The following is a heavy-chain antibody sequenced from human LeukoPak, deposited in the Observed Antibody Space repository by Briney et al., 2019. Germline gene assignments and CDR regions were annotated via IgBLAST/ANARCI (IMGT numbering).Heavy chain of an antibody. J-gene: IGHJ4*02. CDR3: ARDLAVAGTMVEFDY. D-gene: IGHD6-19*01. V-gene: IGHV1-2*02. Sequence: ASVKVSCKASGYTFTSYYMHWVRQAPGQGLEWMTWMHPNSGDTNYAQKFQGRVTMTWDTSISTAYMELSRPRSDDTAVYYCARDLAVAGTMVEFDYWGQGTLVTVSS. CDR1: GYTFTSYY. CDR2: MHPNSGDT.